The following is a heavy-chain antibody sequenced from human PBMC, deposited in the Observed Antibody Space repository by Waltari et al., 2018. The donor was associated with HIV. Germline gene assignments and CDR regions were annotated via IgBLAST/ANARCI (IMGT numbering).Heavy chain of an antibody. D-gene: IGHD1-26*01. Sequence: QVQPVQSGAEVKKPGASVKVSCKASGYTFTSYYMHWVRQAPGQGLEWMGIINPSGGSTSYAKKFQGRVTMTRDTSTSTVYMELSSLRSEDTAVYYCSIRSYYPEFDYWGQGTLVTVSS. CDR1: GYTFTSYY. J-gene: IGHJ4*02. CDR3: SIRSYYPEFDY. CDR2: INPSGGST. V-gene: IGHV1-46*03.